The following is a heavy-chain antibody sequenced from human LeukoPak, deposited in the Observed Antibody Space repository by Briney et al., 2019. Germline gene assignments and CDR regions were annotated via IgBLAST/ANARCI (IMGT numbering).Heavy chain of an antibody. CDR3: ARDVGR. CDR1: GFIFSNYG. J-gene: IGHJ4*02. V-gene: IGHV3-66*01. CDR2: IYSGGST. Sequence: GGSLRLSCVGSGFIFSNYGMHWVRQAPGKGLEWVSVIYSGGSTYYADSVKGRFTISRDNSKNTLYLQMNSLRAEDTAVYYCARDVGRWGQGTLVTVSS.